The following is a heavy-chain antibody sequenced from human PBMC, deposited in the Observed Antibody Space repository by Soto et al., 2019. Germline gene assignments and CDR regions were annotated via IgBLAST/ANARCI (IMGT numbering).Heavy chain of an antibody. D-gene: IGHD6-13*01. CDR3: AKGIAAAAEDY. V-gene: IGHV1-3*05. CDR2: INAGNGNT. Sequence: QVQLVQSGAEEKKPGASVKVSGKASGYTFTSYAMHWVRQAPEQRLEWMGWINAGNGNTKYSQKFQGRVTITRDTSASTAYMELSSLRSEDTAVYYCAKGIAAAAEDYWGQGTLVTVSS. CDR1: GYTFTSYA. J-gene: IGHJ4*02.